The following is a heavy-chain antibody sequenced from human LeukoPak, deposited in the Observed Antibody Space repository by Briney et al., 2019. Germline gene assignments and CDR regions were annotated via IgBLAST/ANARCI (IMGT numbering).Heavy chain of an antibody. CDR1: GFSFSSYG. J-gene: IGHJ4*02. V-gene: IGHV3-33*03. Sequence: PGGSLRLSCAASGFSFSSYGMHWVRQAPGKGLEWVALIWGDGSNKFHADSVKGRFTISRDNAKNSLYLQMNSLRAEDTAVYYCASRKYYYDSSGYYYSYWGQGTLVTVSS. CDR3: ASRKYYYDSSGYYYSY. CDR2: IWGDGSNK. D-gene: IGHD3-22*01.